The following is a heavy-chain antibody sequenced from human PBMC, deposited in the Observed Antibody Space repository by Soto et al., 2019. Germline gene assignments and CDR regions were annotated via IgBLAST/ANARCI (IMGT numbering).Heavy chain of an antibody. Sequence: GGSLRLSCAASEFTFGQHCMSWVRQAPGKGLEWVADIKSDGSGKNYVDSVKGRFTISRDNAKNSVYLQMNSLGAEDTAVYYGERGHYGRDDWGQGTLVTVSS. D-gene: IGHD4-17*01. CDR2: IKSDGSGK. J-gene: IGHJ4*02. CDR1: EFTFGQHC. V-gene: IGHV3-7*04. CDR3: ERGHYGRDD.